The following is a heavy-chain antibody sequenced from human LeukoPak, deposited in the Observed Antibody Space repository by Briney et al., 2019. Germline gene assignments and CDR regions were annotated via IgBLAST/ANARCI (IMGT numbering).Heavy chain of an antibody. V-gene: IGHV5-51*01. CDR1: GYSFPTYW. D-gene: IGHD6-13*01. CDR3: ARQYSTVGGMDV. CDR2: IYPADSDT. Sequence: GESLKISCKGSGYSFPTYWIGWVRQMPGKGLGWMGIIYPADSDTRYSPSFQGQVTISADKFISTAYLQWSSLKASDTAMYYCARQYSTVGGMDVWGQGTTVTVFS. J-gene: IGHJ6*02.